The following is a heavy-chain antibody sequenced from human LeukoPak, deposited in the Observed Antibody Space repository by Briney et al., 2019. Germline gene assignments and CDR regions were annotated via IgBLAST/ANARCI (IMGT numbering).Heavy chain of an antibody. V-gene: IGHV3-23*01. J-gene: IGHJ6*02. CDR3: AKDQGDSSGYLGYYYYYGMDV. CDR2: ISGSGGST. D-gene: IGHD3-22*01. Sequence: GGSLRLSCAASGFTSSSYAMSWVRQAPGKGLEWVSAISGSGGSTYYADPVKGRFTISRDNSKNTLYLQMNSLRAEDTAVYYCAKDQGDSSGYLGYYYYYGMDVWGQGTTVTVSS. CDR1: GFTSSSYA.